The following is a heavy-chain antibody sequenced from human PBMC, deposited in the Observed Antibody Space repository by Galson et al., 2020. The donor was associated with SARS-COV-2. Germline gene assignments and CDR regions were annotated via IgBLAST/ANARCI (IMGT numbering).Heavy chain of an antibody. Sequence: GESLKISCAASGFTFGDHGLAWFRRAPGKGLEYISYIRGKTYGGAAEYAASVEGRFTISRDDSNSIVYLQMSSLKTEDTAVYYCARGDTGSYYDVFFEYWGQGALVTVSS. V-gene: IGHV3-49*03. J-gene: IGHJ4*02. CDR1: GFTFGDHG. CDR3: ARGDTGSYYDVFFEY. D-gene: IGHD1-26*01. CDR2: IRGKTYGGAA.